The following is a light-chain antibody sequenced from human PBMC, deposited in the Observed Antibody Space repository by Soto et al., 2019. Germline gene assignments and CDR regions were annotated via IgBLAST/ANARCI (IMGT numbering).Light chain of an antibody. Sequence: EIVLTQSPGTLSLSPGERATLSCRASQSVSSSYLAWYQQKPGQAPRLLIHGASSRASGIPDKFSGSGSGTDFTLTISRLEPEDFAVYYCQQYDGSPRTFGQGTKVEIK. CDR3: QQYDGSPRT. J-gene: IGKJ1*01. CDR2: GAS. CDR1: QSVSSSY. V-gene: IGKV3-20*01.